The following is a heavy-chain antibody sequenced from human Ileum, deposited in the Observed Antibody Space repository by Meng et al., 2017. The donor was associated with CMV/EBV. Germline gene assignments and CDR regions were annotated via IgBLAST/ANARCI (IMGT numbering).Heavy chain of an antibody. CDR1: EYTFSGSS. J-gene: IGHJ4*02. CDR2: IRSRAKSDAT. V-gene: IGHV3-73*01. CDR3: FTDGGY. D-gene: IGHD5-24*01. Sequence: LKLSCAASEYTFSGSSVHWVRQAPGKGLEWVGHIRSRAKSDATAYGASDKGRFTISRDDSKNTAYLQMSGLKVEDTAVYYCFTDGGYWGQGTLVTVSS.